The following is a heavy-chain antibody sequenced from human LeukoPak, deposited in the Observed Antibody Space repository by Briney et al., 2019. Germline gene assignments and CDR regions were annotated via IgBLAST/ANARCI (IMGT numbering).Heavy chain of an antibody. D-gene: IGHD2-2*01. CDR1: GFTLSSYA. Sequence: RGSLRLSWAGSGFTLSSYAMRWVRPAPGKGLGWVAAISGSYGSTYYADSVKGRFAISRDNSKNTLYLQMNSLRAEDTAIYYCAKETYIGVVPGAVFDYWGQGTLVTVSS. V-gene: IGHV3-23*01. CDR3: AKETYIGVVPGAVFDY. CDR2: ISGSYGST. J-gene: IGHJ4*02.